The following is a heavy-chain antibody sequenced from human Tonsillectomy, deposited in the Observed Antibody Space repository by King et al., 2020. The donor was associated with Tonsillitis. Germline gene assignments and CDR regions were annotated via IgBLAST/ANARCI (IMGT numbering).Heavy chain of an antibody. J-gene: IGHJ4*02. CDR2: INPNSGGT. CDR1: GYTFTGYY. CDR3: ARGAAYYYDRSGYYVY. V-gene: IGHV1-2*02. D-gene: IGHD3-22*01. Sequence: VQLVESGTEVKKPGASVKVSCKASGYTFTGYYMHWVRQAPGQGLEWMGWINPNSGGTNYAQKFQGRVAMTRDTSISTAYMELSRLRSDDTAVYYCARGAAYYYDRSGYYVYWGQGTLVTVAS.